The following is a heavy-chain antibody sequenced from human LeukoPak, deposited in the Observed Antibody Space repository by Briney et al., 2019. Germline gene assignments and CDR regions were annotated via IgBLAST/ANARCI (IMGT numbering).Heavy chain of an antibody. V-gene: IGHV4-34*01. Sequence: SETLSLTCAVYGGSFSGYYWSGIRQPPGKGLEWIGEINHSGSTNYNPSLKSRVTISVDTSKNQFSLKLSSVTAADTAVYYCARAPPRYCSGGSCYFLTPWGQGTLVTVSS. D-gene: IGHD2-15*01. CDR3: ARAPPRYCSGGSCYFLTP. J-gene: IGHJ5*02. CDR1: GGSFSGYY. CDR2: INHSGST.